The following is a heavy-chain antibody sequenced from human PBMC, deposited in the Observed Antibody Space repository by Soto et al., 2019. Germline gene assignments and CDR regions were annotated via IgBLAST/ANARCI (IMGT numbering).Heavy chain of an antibody. V-gene: IGHV4-61*08. CDR1: GGSITSGGYY. D-gene: IGHD3-3*01. CDR3: AVVGYEYYFDY. Sequence: SETLSLTCTVSGGSITSGGYYWSWIRQPPGKGLEWIGSIYYSGSTNYNPSLKSRVTISVDTSKNQFSLKLSSVTAADTAVYYCAVVGYEYYFDYWGQGTLVTVSS. CDR2: IYYSGST. J-gene: IGHJ4*02.